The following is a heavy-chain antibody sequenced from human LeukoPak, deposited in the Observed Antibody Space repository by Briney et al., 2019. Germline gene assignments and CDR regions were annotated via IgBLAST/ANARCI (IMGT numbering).Heavy chain of an antibody. CDR2: INLNSGGT. Sequence: ASAKVSCKASGYTFTGYYMHWVRQAPGQGLEWMGWINLNSGGTNSAQKFQGRVTMTRDRSISTAYMELSRLRSDDTAVYYCASHSSGWYESYFDYWGQGTLVTVSS. CDR3: ASHSSGWYESYFDY. V-gene: IGHV1-2*02. D-gene: IGHD6-19*01. J-gene: IGHJ4*02. CDR1: GYTFTGYY.